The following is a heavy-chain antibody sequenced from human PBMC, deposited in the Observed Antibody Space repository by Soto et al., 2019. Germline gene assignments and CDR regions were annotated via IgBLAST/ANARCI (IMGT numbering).Heavy chain of an antibody. V-gene: IGHV1-69*06. CDR1: GGTFSSYA. D-gene: IGHD3-22*01. Sequence: QVQLVQSGAEVKKPGSSVKVSCKASGGTFSSYAISWVRQAPGQGLEWMGGIIPIFGTANYAQKFQGRVTSTADKSTSTAYMELSSLRSEDTAVYSCASLRTPHYYDSCGYLDYWGQGTLVTVSS. CDR3: ASLRTPHYYDSCGYLDY. J-gene: IGHJ4*02. CDR2: IIPIFGTA.